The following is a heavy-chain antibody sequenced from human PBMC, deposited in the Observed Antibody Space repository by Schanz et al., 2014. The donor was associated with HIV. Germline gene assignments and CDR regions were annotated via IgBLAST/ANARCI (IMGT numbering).Heavy chain of an antibody. V-gene: IGHV3-23*04. Sequence: EVQLVESGGGLVEPGGSLRLSCEASGFSFSSFSMNWVRQAPGKGLEWVSSISESGGRSYYADSVNGRFTISRDNSKNTLYLQMTTLRTEDTAVYYCAKPEYDSRGNSQSHFDSWGQGTLVTVSS. CDR2: ISESGGRS. J-gene: IGHJ4*02. D-gene: IGHD3-22*01. CDR3: AKPEYDSRGNSQSHFDS. CDR1: GFSFSSFS.